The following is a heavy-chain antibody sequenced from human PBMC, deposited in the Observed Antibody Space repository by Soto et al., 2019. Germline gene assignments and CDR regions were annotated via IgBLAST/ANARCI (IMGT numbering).Heavy chain of an antibody. CDR3: ARDAVLLGEYNWFDP. D-gene: IGHD2-21*01. CDR2: ISGNGGST. V-gene: IGHV3-64*01. CDR1: GFNFSSYA. Sequence: GGSLRLSCAASGFNFSSYAMHWVRQAPGKGLEYVSAISGNGGSTYYANSVKGRFTISRDNSKNTLYLQMGSLRAEDMAVYYCARDAVLLGEYNWFDPWGQGTLVTVSS. J-gene: IGHJ5*02.